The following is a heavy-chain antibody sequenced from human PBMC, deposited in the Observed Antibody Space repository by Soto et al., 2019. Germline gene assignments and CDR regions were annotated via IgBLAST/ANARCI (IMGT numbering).Heavy chain of an antibody. Sequence: SETLSLTCAVSGYSISSGYYWGWIRQPPGKGLEWIGSIHHSGSTYYNPSLKSRVTISVDTSKNQFSLKLSSVTAADTAVYHCARVSGYFDTWGQGTLVTVSS. D-gene: IGHD6-13*01. CDR2: IHHSGST. V-gene: IGHV4-38-2*01. CDR1: GYSISSGYY. CDR3: ARVSGYFDT. J-gene: IGHJ5*02.